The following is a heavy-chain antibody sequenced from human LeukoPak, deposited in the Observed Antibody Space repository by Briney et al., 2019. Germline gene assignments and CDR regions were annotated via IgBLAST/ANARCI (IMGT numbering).Heavy chain of an antibody. J-gene: IGHJ4*02. V-gene: IGHV1-8*01. Sequence: GASVKVSCKASGYTFTSYDINWVRQATGQGLEWMGWMNPNSGNTGYAQKFQGRVTMTRNTSISTAYMELSSLRSEDTAVYYCVRDNCSSTSCYLGWGQGTLVTVSS. CDR2: MNPNSGNT. D-gene: IGHD2-2*01. CDR3: VRDNCSSTSCYLG. CDR1: GYTFTSYD.